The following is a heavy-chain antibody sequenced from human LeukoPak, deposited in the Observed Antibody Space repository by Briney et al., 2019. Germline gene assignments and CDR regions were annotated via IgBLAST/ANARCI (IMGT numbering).Heavy chain of an antibody. CDR3: ARDAYFDY. CDR2: VSYDGSNK. Sequence: PGRSLRLSCAASGFIFNAYAMHWVRQAPGKGLEWVAVVSYDGSNKYYADSVKGRFTISRDNSKNTLYLQMNSLRTEDTAVYYCARDAYFDYWGQGTLVNVSS. CDR1: GFIFNAYA. J-gene: IGHJ4*02. V-gene: IGHV3-30*04.